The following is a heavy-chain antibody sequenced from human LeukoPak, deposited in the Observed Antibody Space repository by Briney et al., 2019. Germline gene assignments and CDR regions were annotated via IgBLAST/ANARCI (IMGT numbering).Heavy chain of an antibody. D-gene: IGHD2-15*01. CDR1: GGSISSYY. CDR3: ARQGVVGATVYFQH. V-gene: IGHV4-59*04. Sequence: SETLSLTCTVSGGSISSYYWSWIRQPPGKGLEWIGTICYSGSTFYNPSLKSRVTISVDTSKDQFSLKLSSVTAADTAVYYCARQGVVGATVYFQHWGQGTLVTVSS. CDR2: ICYSGST. J-gene: IGHJ1*01.